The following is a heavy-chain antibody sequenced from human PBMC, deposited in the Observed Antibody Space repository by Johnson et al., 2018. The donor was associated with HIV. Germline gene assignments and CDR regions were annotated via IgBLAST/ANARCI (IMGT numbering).Heavy chain of an antibody. CDR3: ARGRVNFRCYSSDCPQAFDI. CDR2: IKQDGSEK. D-gene: IGHD6-19*01. V-gene: IGHV3-7*05. Sequence: EVQLVESGGGLVQPGGSLRLSCAASGFTFSSYWMSWVRQAPGKGLEWVANIKQDGSEKYYVDSVKGRFTISRDNAQNSLYLQMNSLRAEDTALYYCARGRVNFRCYSSDCPQAFDIWGQGTMVTVSS. J-gene: IGHJ3*02. CDR1: GFTFSSYW.